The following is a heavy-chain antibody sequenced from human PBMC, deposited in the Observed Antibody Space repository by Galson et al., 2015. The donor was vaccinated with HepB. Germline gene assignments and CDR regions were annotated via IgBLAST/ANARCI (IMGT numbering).Heavy chain of an antibody. CDR3: AKDAWADQ. V-gene: IGHV3-30*18. Sequence: SLRLSCAASGFTFSSYGMHWVRQAPGKGLEWVAVISYDGSNKYYADSVKGRFTFSRDNSKNTLYLQMNSLRAEDTAVYYCAKDAWADQWGQGTLVTVSS. D-gene: IGHD6-19*01. J-gene: IGHJ4*02. CDR2: ISYDGSNK. CDR1: GFTFSSYG.